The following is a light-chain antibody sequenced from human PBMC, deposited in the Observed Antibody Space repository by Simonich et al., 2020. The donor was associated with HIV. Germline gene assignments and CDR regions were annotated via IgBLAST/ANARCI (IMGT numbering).Light chain of an antibody. Sequence: DIVMTQSPDSLTVSLGERATINCKSSQSVLSSSDNKNYLAWYQQKPRQPPKLLISWAPARQAWLPARFSGSGSGTDFTLTISSLQAEDVAVYSGQHYYNSPLTFGGGTKVEIK. CDR1: QSVLSSSDNKNY. V-gene: IGKV4-1*01. J-gene: IGKJ4*01. CDR3: QHYYNSPLT. CDR2: WAP.